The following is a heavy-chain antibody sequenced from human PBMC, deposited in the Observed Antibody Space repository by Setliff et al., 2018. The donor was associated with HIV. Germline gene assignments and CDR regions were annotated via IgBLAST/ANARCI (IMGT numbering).Heavy chain of an antibody. V-gene: IGHV1-46*01. CDR3: ARDMNRRSYSDTSPHDY. J-gene: IGHJ4*02. Sequence: ASVKVSCKVSGYTLSGLSMHWVRQAPGKGLEWMGIINPSSGSTSNKQKFQGRVTMTRDTSTNTVYMELSSLRFEDTAVYYCARDMNRRSYSDTSPHDYWGQGTLVTVSS. CDR1: GYTLSGLS. CDR2: INPSSGST. D-gene: IGHD3-22*01.